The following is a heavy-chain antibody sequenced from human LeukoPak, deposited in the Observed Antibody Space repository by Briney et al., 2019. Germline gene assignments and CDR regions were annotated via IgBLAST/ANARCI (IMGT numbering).Heavy chain of an antibody. CDR3: ARHIAVSYDAFDL. V-gene: IGHV4-39*01. J-gene: IGHJ3*01. Sequence: SETLSLTCTVSGDSISSSFYYWGWIRQPPGKGLEWIGSIYYGGGTHYNPSLKSRATIFLDTSMNQFSLRLTSVTAADTAVYYCARHIAVSYDAFDLWGRGTMVSVSS. CDR2: IYYGGGT. CDR1: GDSISSSFYY. D-gene: IGHD6-19*01.